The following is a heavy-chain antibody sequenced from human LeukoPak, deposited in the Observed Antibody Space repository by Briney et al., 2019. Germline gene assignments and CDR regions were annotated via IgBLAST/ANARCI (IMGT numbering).Heavy chain of an antibody. J-gene: IGHJ4*02. V-gene: IGHV3-23*01. CDR3: AKESGYDVDFDY. CDR2: ISGSGDST. D-gene: IGHD5-12*01. Sequence: PGGSLRLSCAASGITFRSFAMSWVRQAPGKGLEWVSIISGSGDSTYYADSVKGRFTISRDNSKNTLYLQMNSLRADDTAVYYCAKESGYDVDFDYWGQGTLVTVSS. CDR1: GITFRSFA.